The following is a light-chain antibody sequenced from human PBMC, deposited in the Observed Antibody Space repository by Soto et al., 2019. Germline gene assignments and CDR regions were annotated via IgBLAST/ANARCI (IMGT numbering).Light chain of an antibody. J-gene: IGKJ3*01. CDR2: DAS. Sequence: ELVTTQSPGTLSLSPGERATLSCRASQSVSSSYLAWYQQKPGQAPRLLIYDASNRATGIPARFSGSGSGTDFTLTISSLEPEDFAVYYCQQRVTVGPGTKVDIK. CDR3: QQRVT. CDR1: QSVSSSY. V-gene: IGKV3D-20*02.